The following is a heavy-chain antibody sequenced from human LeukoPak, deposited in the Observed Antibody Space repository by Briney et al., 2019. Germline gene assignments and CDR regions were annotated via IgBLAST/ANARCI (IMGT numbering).Heavy chain of an antibody. CDR1: GFTFNDFA. J-gene: IGHJ4*02. D-gene: IGHD5-24*01. V-gene: IGHV3-69-1*01. Sequence: PGGSVRLPCAASGFTFNDFAMTWVRQAPGKGLEWVSSIGDAGTYYADSVKGRFTISRDNAKNSLYLQMNSLRAEDTAVYYCAREDGYNPLDYWGQGTLVTVSS. CDR3: AREDGYNPLDY. CDR2: IGDAGT.